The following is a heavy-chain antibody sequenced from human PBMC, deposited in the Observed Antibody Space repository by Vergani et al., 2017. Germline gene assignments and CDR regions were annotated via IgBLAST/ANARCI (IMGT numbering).Heavy chain of an antibody. D-gene: IGHD3-22*01. CDR2: IYHSGST. CDR1: GFTFSSYW. J-gene: IGHJ4*02. V-gene: IGHV4-4*02. Sequence: VQLVESGGGLVQPGGSLRLSCAASGFTFSSYWMHWVRQAPGKGLEWIGEIYHSGSTNYNPSLKSRVTISVDKSKNQFSLKLSSVTAADTAVYYCASNGYYCLDYWGRGTLVTVSS. CDR3: ASNGYYCLDY.